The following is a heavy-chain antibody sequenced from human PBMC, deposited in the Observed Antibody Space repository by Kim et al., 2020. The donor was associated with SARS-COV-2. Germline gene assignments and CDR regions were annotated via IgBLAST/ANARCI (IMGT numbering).Heavy chain of an antibody. D-gene: IGHD6-19*01. CDR3: ARDDRGLAPDY. J-gene: IGHJ4*02. Sequence: TNYAQKLQGRVTMTTETSTSTAYMGLRSLRSDDTAVYYCARDDRGLAPDYWGQGTLVTVSS. CDR2: T. V-gene: IGHV1-18*01.